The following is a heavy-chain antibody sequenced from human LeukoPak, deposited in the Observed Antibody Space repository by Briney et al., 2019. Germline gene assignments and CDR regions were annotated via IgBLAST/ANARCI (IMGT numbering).Heavy chain of an antibody. Sequence: SQTLSLTCTVSGGSISSGSYYWSWIRQPAGKGLEWIGRIYTSGSTNYNPSLKGRVTISVDTSKNQFSLKLSSVTAADTAVYYCARRGELTMFGIITGNWFDSWGQGTLVTVSS. D-gene: IGHD3-16*01. CDR1: GGSISSGSYY. CDR3: ARRGELTMFGIITGNWFDS. J-gene: IGHJ5*01. CDR2: IYTSGST. V-gene: IGHV4-61*02.